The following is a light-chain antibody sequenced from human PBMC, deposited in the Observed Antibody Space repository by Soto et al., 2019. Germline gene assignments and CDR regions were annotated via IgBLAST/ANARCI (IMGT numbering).Light chain of an antibody. J-gene: IGKJ2*01. Sequence: DIQLTQSPSTLSTSVGDRVTITCRASQSISSWLAWYQQKPGKAPNLLIYKASSLQSGLPSRFSGSGSGTEFTLTISSLQPDVFATYYCQQYNSYPYTFGQGTKLEIK. V-gene: IGKV1-5*03. CDR1: QSISSW. CDR2: KAS. CDR3: QQYNSYPYT.